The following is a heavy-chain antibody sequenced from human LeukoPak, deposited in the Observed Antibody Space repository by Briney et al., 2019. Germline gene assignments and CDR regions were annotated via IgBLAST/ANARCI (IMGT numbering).Heavy chain of an antibody. CDR2: ISQDGSEK. J-gene: IGHJ4*02. CDR1: GFTFSSFW. D-gene: IGHD3-10*01. CDR3: AKSEYGSGSYYPYGRDY. Sequence: GGSPRLSCEVSGFTFSSFWMNWVRQAPGEGLGWVANISQDGSEKYYVDSVKGRFTISRDNARNSLYLEMNSLRAEDTAVYYCAKSEYGSGSYYPYGRDYWGQGTLVTVSS. V-gene: IGHV3-7*01.